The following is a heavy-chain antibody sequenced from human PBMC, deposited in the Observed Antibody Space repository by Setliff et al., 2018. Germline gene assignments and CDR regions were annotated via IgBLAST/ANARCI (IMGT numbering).Heavy chain of an antibody. D-gene: IGHD4-17*01. V-gene: IGHV4-38-2*01. J-gene: IGHJ2*01. CDR2: IYYGGGT. Sequence: PSETLSLTCDVSNFSISSGYYWGWVRQPPGKGLEWIATIYYGGGTYYNPSLKSRVTISLDMSKNQFSLRLNSLTAADTAVYFCARHRRPDYGDFISWYFDLWGRGTLVTASS. CDR1: NFSISSGYY. CDR3: ARHRRPDYGDFISWYFDL.